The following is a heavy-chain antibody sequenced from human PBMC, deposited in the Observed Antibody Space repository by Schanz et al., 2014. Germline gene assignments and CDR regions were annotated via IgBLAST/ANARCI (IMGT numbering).Heavy chain of an antibody. Sequence: EVQLVESGGGLIQPGGSLRLSCAVSGFTVNTNYMSWVRQAPGKGLEWISSMYINSGSTQYADSVKGRFIISRDSSKNPLSLQMNSLRAEDTAVYFCARDGGRDGYNLAFDVWGQGTLVTVSS. J-gene: IGHJ3*01. CDR2: MYINSGST. CDR3: ARDGGRDGYNLAFDV. D-gene: IGHD5-12*01. V-gene: IGHV3-53*01. CDR1: GFTVNTNY.